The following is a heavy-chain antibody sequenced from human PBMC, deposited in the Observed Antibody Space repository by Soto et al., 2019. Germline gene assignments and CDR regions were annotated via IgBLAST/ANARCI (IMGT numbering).Heavy chain of an antibody. CDR1: GFTFSSYG. CDR2: ISYDGSNK. Sequence: QVQLVESGGGVVQTGRSLRLSCAASGFTFSSYGMHWVRQAPGKGLEWVAVISYDGSNKYYADSVKGRFTISRDNSKNTLYLQMNSLRAEDTAGYYCVKIGTPLYGSGRSYFDPWGQGTLVTVSS. J-gene: IGHJ5*02. CDR3: VKIGTPLYGSGRSYFDP. D-gene: IGHD3-10*01. V-gene: IGHV3-30*18.